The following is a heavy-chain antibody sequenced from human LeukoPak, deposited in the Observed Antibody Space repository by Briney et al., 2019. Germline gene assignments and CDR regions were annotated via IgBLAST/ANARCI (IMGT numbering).Heavy chain of an antibody. D-gene: IGHD3-10*01. CDR3: ARDHMVRGVMVFDP. J-gene: IGHJ5*02. V-gene: IGHV3-9*01. CDR1: GFTFDDYA. Sequence: PGRSLRLSCAASGFTFDDYAMHRVRQAPGKGLEWVSGISWNSGSIGYADSVKGRFTISRDNAKNSLYLQMNSLRAEDTAVYYCARDHMVRGVMVFDPWGQGTLVTVSS. CDR2: ISWNSGSI.